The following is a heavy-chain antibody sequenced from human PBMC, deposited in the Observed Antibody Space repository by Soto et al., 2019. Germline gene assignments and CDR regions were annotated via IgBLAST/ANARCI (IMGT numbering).Heavy chain of an antibody. J-gene: IGHJ6*02. CDR1: GGAFSGYY. Sequence: LGTLSLTCAVYGGAFSGYYLSWIRQPPGKGVEWIGEINHIGSTNYTPSLKSRVTISVDTSKNQFSLKLSSVTAADTAVYYCARDQRENIVVVPAATRGYYGMDVWGQGTTVTVSS. D-gene: IGHD2-2*01. CDR3: ARDQRENIVVVPAATRGYYGMDV. V-gene: IGHV4-34*01. CDR2: INHIGST.